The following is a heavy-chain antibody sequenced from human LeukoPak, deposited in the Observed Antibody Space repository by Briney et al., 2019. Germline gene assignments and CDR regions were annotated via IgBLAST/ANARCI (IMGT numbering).Heavy chain of an antibody. CDR1: GGSFSGYY. Sequence: SETLSLTCAVYGGSFSGYYWSWIRQPPGKGLEWIGEINHSGSTNYNPPLKSRVTISVDTSKNQFSLKRSSVTAADTAVYYCARRGARVRYFDWLLSYYFDDWGQGTLVTVSS. CDR3: ARRGARVRYFDWLLSYYFDD. CDR2: INHSGST. J-gene: IGHJ4*02. D-gene: IGHD3-9*01. V-gene: IGHV4-34*01.